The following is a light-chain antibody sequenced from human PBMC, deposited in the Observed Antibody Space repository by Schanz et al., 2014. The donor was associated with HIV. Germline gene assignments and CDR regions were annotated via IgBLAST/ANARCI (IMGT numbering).Light chain of an antibody. V-gene: IGKV1-39*01. Sequence: IQMTQSPSTVSTSVGDRVTITCRASQTIGRLLAWYQQKPGRAPKLLIYQASILETGVPSRFSGSGSGTDFTLTISSLQPEDFATYYCQQSYSTLWTFGQGTKVEIK. CDR2: QAS. J-gene: IGKJ1*01. CDR1: QTIGRL. CDR3: QQSYSTLWT.